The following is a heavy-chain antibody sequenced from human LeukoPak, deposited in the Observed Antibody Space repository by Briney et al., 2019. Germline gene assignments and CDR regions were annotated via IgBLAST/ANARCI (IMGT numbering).Heavy chain of an antibody. D-gene: IGHD5-24*01. V-gene: IGHV4-59*12. CDR2: IYYSGST. CDR1: GGSISSYY. J-gene: IGHJ5*02. CDR3: ARAHGYNSWFDP. Sequence: PSETLSLTCTVSGGSISSYYWSWIRQPPGKGLEWIGYIYYSGSTNYNPSLKSRVTISVDTSKNQFSLKLSSVTAAGTAVYYCARAHGYNSWFDPWGQGTLVTVSS.